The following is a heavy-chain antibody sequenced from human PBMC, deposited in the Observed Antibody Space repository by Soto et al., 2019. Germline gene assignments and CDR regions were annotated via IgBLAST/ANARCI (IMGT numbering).Heavy chain of an antibody. J-gene: IGHJ6*02. CDR1: GGTFSSYA. D-gene: IGHD1-26*01. CDR2: IIPIFGTA. V-gene: IGHV1-69*13. Sequence: GASVKVSCKASGGTFSSYAISWVRQAPGQGLEWMGGIIPIFGTANYAQKFQGRVTITADESTSTAYMELSSLRSEDTAVYYCARRIVGATSSFSPYYYYYGMDVWGQGTTVTVSS. CDR3: ARRIVGATSSFSPYYYYYGMDV.